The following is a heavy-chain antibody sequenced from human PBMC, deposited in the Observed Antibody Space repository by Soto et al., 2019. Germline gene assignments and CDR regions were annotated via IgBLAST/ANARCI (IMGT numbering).Heavy chain of an antibody. CDR1: GVSISSGY. Sequence: QVQLQESGPGLVKPSETLSLTCIVSGVSISSGYCTWIRQSPVKGLEWIGYISHSGLRHYRASLQSRLTLSVETSKNQFALILTSVTAADTAIYYCATSNTTCPGCYSWGNGTLVTVSS. CDR3: ATSNTTCPGCYS. J-gene: IGHJ5*01. D-gene: IGHD2-2*01. CDR2: ISHSGLR. V-gene: IGHV4-59*01.